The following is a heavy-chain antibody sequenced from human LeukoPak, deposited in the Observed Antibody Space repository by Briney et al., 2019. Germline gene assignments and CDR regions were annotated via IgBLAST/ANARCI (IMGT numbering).Heavy chain of an antibody. D-gene: IGHD4-17*01. CDR1: GGSISSGGYY. V-gene: IGHV4-31*03. J-gene: IGHJ5*02. CDR2: IYYSGST. Sequence: SETLSLTCTVSGGSISSGGYYWSWIRQHPGKGLEWVGSIYYSGSTYYNPSLKGRVTISVETSKNQFSLKLSSVTAADTALYYCARYQSGDYGEYVLRPPYGGFDPWGQGTLVTVSS. CDR3: ARYQSGDYGEYVLRPPYGGFDP.